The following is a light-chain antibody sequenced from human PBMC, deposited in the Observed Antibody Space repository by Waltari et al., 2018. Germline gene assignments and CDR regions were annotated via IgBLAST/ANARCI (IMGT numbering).Light chain of an antibody. CDR2: HTS. Sequence: DIVMTQSPGTLSLSPGEEASLSCRASQTVSGNYLAWYQHKPGQPPRLLIYHTSARAAGVPDRFRGSGSGTDFTLTISRLEPEDFAVYYCQEYGDTPPYTFGQGTTVEIK. V-gene: IGKV3-20*01. J-gene: IGKJ2*01. CDR1: QTVSGNY. CDR3: QEYGDTPPYT.